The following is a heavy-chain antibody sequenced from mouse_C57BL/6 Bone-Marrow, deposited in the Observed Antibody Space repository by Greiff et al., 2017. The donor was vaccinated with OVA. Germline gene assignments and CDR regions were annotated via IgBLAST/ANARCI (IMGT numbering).Heavy chain of an antibody. CDR1: GFNIKDDY. D-gene: IGHD2-2*01. V-gene: IGHV14-4*01. Sequence: EVQLQQSGAELVRPGASVKLSCTASGFNIKDDYMHWVKQRPEQGLEWIGWIDPENGDTEYASKFQGKATITAETSSNTAYLQLSSLTSEDTAVYYCTTNGYEYAMDYWGQGTSVTVSS. CDR2: IDPENGDT. J-gene: IGHJ4*01. CDR3: TTNGYEYAMDY.